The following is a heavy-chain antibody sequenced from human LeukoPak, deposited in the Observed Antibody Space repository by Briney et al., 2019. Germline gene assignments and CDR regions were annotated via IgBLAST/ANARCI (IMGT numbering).Heavy chain of an antibody. J-gene: IGHJ4*02. CDR2: TSSDGNIK. D-gene: IGHD1-1*01. V-gene: IGHV3-30-3*01. Sequence: GGSLRLSCAASGFTFSSYAMHWVRQAPGKGLEWVAVTSSDGNIKYYADSVKGRFTISRDNSKNTLYLQMNSLRGEDTGVYYCARDPVPATARHFDYWGQGTLVTVSS. CDR1: GFTFSSYA. CDR3: ARDPVPATARHFDY.